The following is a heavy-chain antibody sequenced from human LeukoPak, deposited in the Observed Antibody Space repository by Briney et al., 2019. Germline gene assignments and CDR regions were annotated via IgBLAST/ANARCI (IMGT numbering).Heavy chain of an antibody. J-gene: IGHJ6*02. CDR2: IKWNGGST. V-gene: IGHV3-20*04. Sequence: GGSLRLSCAASGFTFDDYGMSWVRQAPGKGLEWVSGIKWNGGSTGYADSVKGRFTISRDNAKNSLYLQMNSLRAEDTALYYCARDYYYDSSGYFDGMDVWGQGTTVTVSS. CDR3: ARDYYYDSSGYFDGMDV. CDR1: GFTFDDYG. D-gene: IGHD3-22*01.